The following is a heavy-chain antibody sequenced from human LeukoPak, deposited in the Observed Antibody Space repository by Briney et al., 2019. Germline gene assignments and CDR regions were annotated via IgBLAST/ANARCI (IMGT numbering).Heavy chain of an antibody. J-gene: IGHJ5*02. CDR2: INHSGST. V-gene: IGHV4-34*01. D-gene: IGHD3-16*02. CDR3: ARGSYVHVYVWGSYRKDWFDP. CDR1: GLSFSGYY. Sequence: SETLSLTCAAYGLSFSGYYWSWIRQPPGKGLEWIGEINHSGSTNYNPSLKSRVTISVDTSKNQFSLKLSSVTAADTAVYYCARGSYVHVYVWGSYRKDWFDPWGQGTLVTVSS.